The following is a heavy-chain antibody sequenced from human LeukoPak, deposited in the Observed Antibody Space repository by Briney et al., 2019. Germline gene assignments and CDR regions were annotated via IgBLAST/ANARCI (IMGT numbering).Heavy chain of an antibody. CDR1: GFTVNSNY. D-gene: IGHD6-13*01. V-gene: IGHV3-53*01. CDR3: AKGGDPQRLVHGDY. Sequence: GGSLRLSCAASGFTVNSNYMSWVRQAPGKGLEWVSVLYSAGSTYYAASVKGRFTISRDNSKNTLYLQMNSLRAEDTAVYYCAKGGDPQRLVHGDYWGQGTLVTVSS. J-gene: IGHJ4*02. CDR2: LYSAGST.